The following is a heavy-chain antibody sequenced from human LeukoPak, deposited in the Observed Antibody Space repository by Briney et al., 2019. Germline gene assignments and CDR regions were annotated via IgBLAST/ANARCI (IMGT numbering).Heavy chain of an antibody. J-gene: IGHJ4*02. CDR1: GFTFSSYS. CDR2: IDSSSSHI. D-gene: IGHD3-10*01. Sequence: GGSLRLSCAASGFTFSSYSMNWVRQAPGKGLECVSSIDSSSSHIYYADSLKGRFTISRDNAKNSLYLQMNSLRAEDTAVYYCARAQKLIGEFDYWGQGTLVTVSS. CDR3: ARAQKLIGEFDY. V-gene: IGHV3-21*01.